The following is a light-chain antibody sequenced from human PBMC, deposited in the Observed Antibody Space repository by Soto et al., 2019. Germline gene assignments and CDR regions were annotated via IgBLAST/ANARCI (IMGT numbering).Light chain of an antibody. J-gene: IGLJ3*02. CDR2: EGT. CDR1: SRSVDSYDF. Sequence: QSALTQPASVSGSPGQSIIISCTGISRSVDSYDFVSWYQQHPGKAPKLIIYEGTQRPSGVSNRFSGSKSDNAASLTISGLQAEDEADYYCCSCVSGSPFDVLFGGGTKLTVL. CDR3: CSCVSGSPFDVL. V-gene: IGLV2-23*01.